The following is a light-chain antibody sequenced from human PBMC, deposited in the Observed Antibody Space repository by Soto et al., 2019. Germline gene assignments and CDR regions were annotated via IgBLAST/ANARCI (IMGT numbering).Light chain of an antibody. Sequence: EIVLTQSPGTLSLSPGERATLSCRASQSVSSTYLAWYQHKPGQAPRLLIYGASSRATGISDRFSGSGSGTDFTLTISRLEPEDFVVYYCQQYGTSPKTFGQGTKLEIK. CDR3: QQYGTSPKT. V-gene: IGKV3-20*01. CDR1: QSVSSTY. CDR2: GAS. J-gene: IGKJ2*01.